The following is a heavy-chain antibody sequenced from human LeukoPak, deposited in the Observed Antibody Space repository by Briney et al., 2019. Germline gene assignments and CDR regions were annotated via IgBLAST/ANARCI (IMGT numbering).Heavy chain of an antibody. D-gene: IGHD5-24*01. Sequence: SETLSLTCTVSGGSIRNYYWSWIRQPPGKGLEWIGYIYYSGSTNYNPSLKSRVTISVDTSKNQFSLNLTSVTAADTAVYYCARFTPQGYGWGGYNRFDPWGQGTLVTVSS. CDR2: IYYSGST. CDR1: GGSIRNYY. J-gene: IGHJ5*02. V-gene: IGHV4-59*01. CDR3: ARFTPQGYGWGGYNRFDP.